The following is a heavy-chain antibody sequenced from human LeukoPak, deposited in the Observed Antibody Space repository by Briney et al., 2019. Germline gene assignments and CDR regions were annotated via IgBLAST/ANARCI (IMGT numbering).Heavy chain of an antibody. V-gene: IGHV1-2*04. CDR1: GYTFTDYY. CDR2: INPNSGGT. D-gene: IGHD3-22*01. Sequence: ASVKVSCKASGYTFTDYYIHWVRQAPGQGLEWMGWINPNSGGTNYAQKFQGWVTMARDTSISTAYMELSRLRSDDTAVYYCARGQYYYDSSGSLLDYWGQGTLVTVSS. J-gene: IGHJ4*02. CDR3: ARGQYYYDSSGSLLDY.